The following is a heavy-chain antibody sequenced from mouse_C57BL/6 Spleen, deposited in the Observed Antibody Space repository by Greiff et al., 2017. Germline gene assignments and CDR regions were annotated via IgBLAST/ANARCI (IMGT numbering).Heavy chain of an antibody. CDR3: TRRTSWFAY. J-gene: IGHJ3*01. CDR2: IRNKANNHAT. CDR1: GFTFSDAW. Sequence: EVKVVEPGGGLVQPGGSMKLSCAASGFTFSDAWMDWVRQSPEKGLEWVAEIRNKANNHATYYAESVKGRVTISRADSKTSVYLQMNSFRAEDTGIYYCTRRTSWFAYWGQSTLVTVSA. V-gene: IGHV6-6*01.